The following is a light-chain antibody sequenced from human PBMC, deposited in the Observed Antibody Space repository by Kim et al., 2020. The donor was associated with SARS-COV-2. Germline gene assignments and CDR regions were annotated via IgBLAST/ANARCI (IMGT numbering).Light chain of an antibody. J-gene: IGKJ1*01. CDR2: GTS. CDR3: QQYDTSPRT. V-gene: IGKV3-20*01. Sequence: EIVLTQSPGTLSLSPGERATLSCRASQNVVRDYLAWYQQKPGQAPRLLIYGTSSRATGIPDRFSGSGSGTDFTLTINRLEPEEFAVYYCQQYDTSPRTFGQGTKVDIK. CDR1: QNVVRDY.